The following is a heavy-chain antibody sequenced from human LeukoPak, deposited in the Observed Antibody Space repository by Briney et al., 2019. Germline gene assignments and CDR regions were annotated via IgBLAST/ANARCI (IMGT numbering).Heavy chain of an antibody. J-gene: IGHJ3*02. D-gene: IGHD3-10*01. CDR1: GGSISSGDYY. CDR2: IYYSGST. CDR3: ASTLYDSGSYAFDI. Sequence: SETLSLTCTVSGGSISSGDYYWSWIRQPPGKGLEWIGYIYYSGSTYYNPSLKSRVTISVDTSKNHFTLNLSSVTAADTAVYYCASTLYDSGSYAFDIWGQGTMVTVSS. V-gene: IGHV4-30-4*01.